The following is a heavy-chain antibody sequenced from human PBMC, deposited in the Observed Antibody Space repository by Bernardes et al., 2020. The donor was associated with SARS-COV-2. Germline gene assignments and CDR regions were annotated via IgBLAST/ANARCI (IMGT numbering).Heavy chain of an antibody. CDR3: ARTARLGYL. Sequence: GGSLRLSCAASGFAFSNYYMSWTRQAPGKPLEWISYIGGGGGTDINYADSVRGRFTVSRDNAKSSLYPQMNRLTGEDTAVYYRARTARLGYLWGRCTLGT. J-gene: IGHJ2*01. CDR2: IGGGGGTDI. D-gene: IGHD3-9*01. CDR1: GFAFSNYY. V-gene: IGHV3-11*01.